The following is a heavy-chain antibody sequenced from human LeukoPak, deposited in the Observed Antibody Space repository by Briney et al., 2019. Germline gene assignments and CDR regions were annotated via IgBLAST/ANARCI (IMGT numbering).Heavy chain of an antibody. V-gene: IGHV1-2*02. D-gene: IGHD6-19*01. J-gene: IGHJ4*02. CDR2: INNNSGGT. Sequence: SVPVSCKACGWSFIDYYMHWERQPPGHGLEGVGWINNNSGGTSYAQKSQGRVRMTRDTSISTAYMELSRMRSDDTAVYYCARSLLDSSGWRGWGYFDYWGQGTLVTVSS. CDR1: GWSFIDYY. CDR3: ARSLLDSSGWRGWGYFDY.